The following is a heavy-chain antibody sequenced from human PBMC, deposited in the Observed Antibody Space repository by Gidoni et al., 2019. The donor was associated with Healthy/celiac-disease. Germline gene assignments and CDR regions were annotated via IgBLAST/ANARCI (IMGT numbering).Heavy chain of an antibody. CDR3: ARVAPAKGLWFGRGYFDY. V-gene: IGHV1-3*01. D-gene: IGHD3-10*01. Sequence: QVQRVQSGAEVKKPGASVKVSCKASGYTFTSSAMHWVRQAPGQRLEWMGWINAGNGTTKYSQKFQGRVTITRDTSGSTAYMELSSLRSEDTAVYYGARVAPAKGLWFGRGYFDYWGQGTLVTVSS. CDR2: INAGNGTT. J-gene: IGHJ4*02. CDR1: GYTFTSSA.